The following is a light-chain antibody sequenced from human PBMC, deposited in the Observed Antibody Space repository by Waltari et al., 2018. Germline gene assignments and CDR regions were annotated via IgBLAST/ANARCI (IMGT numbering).Light chain of an antibody. CDR2: AGS. CDR1: QGIRRY. V-gene: IGKV3-11*01. Sequence: FPGDRPTLSCRASQGIRRYFVWYQQTPGHAPRLLIYAGSTRAAGIPDRFSGSGYGTDFTLSISRLEPEDFAMYYCQNHERLPATFGQGTKVEFK. J-gene: IGKJ1*01. CDR3: QNHERLPAT.